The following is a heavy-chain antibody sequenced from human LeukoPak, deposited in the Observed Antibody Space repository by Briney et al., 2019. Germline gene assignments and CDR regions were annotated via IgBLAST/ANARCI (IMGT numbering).Heavy chain of an antibody. V-gene: IGHV3-9*01. CDR2: ISWNSGSI. Sequence: PGRSLRLSCAASGFTFDDYAMHWVRQAPGKGLEWVSGISWNSGSIGYADSVTGRFTISRDNSKNALNLQMNSLRPEDTAVYYCAKGVGGSANYYYMDVWGKGTTVTVSS. D-gene: IGHD3-10*01. CDR1: GFTFDDYA. J-gene: IGHJ6*03. CDR3: AKGVGGSANYYYMDV.